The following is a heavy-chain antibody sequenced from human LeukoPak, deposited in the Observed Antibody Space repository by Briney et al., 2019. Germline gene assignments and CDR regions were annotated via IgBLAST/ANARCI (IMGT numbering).Heavy chain of an antibody. CDR3: ARVSSPTIFGVVMGGSNNYWFDP. J-gene: IGHJ5*02. CDR2: INPHSGGT. V-gene: IGHV1-2*02. CDR1: GYTFTGYY. D-gene: IGHD3-3*01. Sequence: SSVKVSCKASGYTFTGYYIHWVRQAPGQGLEWMGWINPHSGGTNYTQKFQGRVIMTRDTSISTAYMELSRLRSDDTAVYYCARVSSPTIFGVVMGGSNNYWFDPWGRGTLVTVSS.